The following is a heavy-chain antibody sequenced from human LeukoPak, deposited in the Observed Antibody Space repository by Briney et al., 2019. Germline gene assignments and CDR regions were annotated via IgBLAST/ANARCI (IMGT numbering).Heavy chain of an antibody. CDR1: GGTFSSYA. CDR3: ARLDIGYCSSTSCPTSFDY. CDR2: IIPIFGTA. D-gene: IGHD2-2*01. J-gene: IGHJ4*02. V-gene: IGHV1-69*13. Sequence: ASVKVSCKASGGTFSSYAISWVRRAPGQGLEWMGGIIPIFGTANYAQKFQGRVTITADESTSTAYMELSSLRSEDTAVYYCARLDIGYCSSTSCPTSFDYWGQGTLVTVSS.